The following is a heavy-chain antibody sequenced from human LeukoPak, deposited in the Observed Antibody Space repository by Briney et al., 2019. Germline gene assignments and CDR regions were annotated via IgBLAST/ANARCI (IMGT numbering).Heavy chain of an antibody. D-gene: IGHD2-8*01. CDR2: INTGGST. CDR3: AREDALDY. CDR1: GFTVSTNF. Sequence: GGSLRLSCAASGFTVSTNFITWVRQAPGKGLEWVSVINTGGSTYYADSLNGRFTISRDNSKNTVYLQMKSVRAEDTAVYYCAREDALDYWGQGMLVTVSS. J-gene: IGHJ4*02. V-gene: IGHV3-53*01.